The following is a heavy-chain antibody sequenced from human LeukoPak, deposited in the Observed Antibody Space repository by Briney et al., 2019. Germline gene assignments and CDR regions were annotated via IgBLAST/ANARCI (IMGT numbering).Heavy chain of an antibody. CDR2: IYHSGST. J-gene: IGHJ2*01. CDR3: ARDSAHYDFWSGYYSGWYFDL. V-gene: IGHV4-38-2*02. D-gene: IGHD3-3*01. Sequence: SETLSLTCTVSGYSISSGYYWGWIRQPPGKGLEWIGRIYHSGSTYYNPSLKSRVTISVDTSKNQFSLKLSSVTAADTAVYYCARDSAHYDFWSGYYSGWYFDLWGRGTLVTVSS. CDR1: GYSISSGYY.